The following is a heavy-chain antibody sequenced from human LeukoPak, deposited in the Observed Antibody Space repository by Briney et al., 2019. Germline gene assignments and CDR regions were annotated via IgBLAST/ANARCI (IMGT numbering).Heavy chain of an antibody. V-gene: IGHV1-18*01. Sequence: ASVKVSCKASGYTFTTYPITWVRQAPGQGLEWMGWISAYNGHTNYAQKLQGRVTMTTDTSTSTAYMELRSLRSDDTAVYYCARMGSYQLLYWLDFYYYGMDVWGQGTTVTVSS. CDR3: ARMGSYQLLYWLDFYYYGMDV. CDR1: GYTFTTYP. J-gene: IGHJ6*02. D-gene: IGHD2-2*02. CDR2: ISAYNGHT.